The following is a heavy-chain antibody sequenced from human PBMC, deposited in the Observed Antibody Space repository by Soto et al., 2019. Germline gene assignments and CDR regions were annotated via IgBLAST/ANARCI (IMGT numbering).Heavy chain of an antibody. J-gene: IGHJ6*03. V-gene: IGHV1-3*01. D-gene: IGHD2-2*01. CDR3: ARGHLAVVPVASWFYYMDL. Sequence: QVQLVQSGAEVEKPGASVKVSCKASGYTFTNYAVHWVRQAPGQRLEWMGWINAGNGNTRFSQNLQGRVTITRDTSASTVYMELSSLRSEDTAVYYCARGHLAVVPVASWFYYMDLWGKGTTVTVSS. CDR1: GYTFTNYA. CDR2: INAGNGNT.